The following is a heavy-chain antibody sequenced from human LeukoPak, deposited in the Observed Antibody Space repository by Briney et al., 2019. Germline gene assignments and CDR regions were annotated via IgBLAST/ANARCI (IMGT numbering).Heavy chain of an antibody. D-gene: IGHD4-17*01. CDR3: ARLSRTVSRDAFGI. Sequence: PSETLSLTCTVSGDSISSYYWSWIRQPPGKGLEWIGYIYYSGSTNYNPSLKSRVTISVDTSKNQFSLKLSSVTAADTAVYYCARLSRTVSRDAFGIWGQGTMVTVSS. CDR1: GDSISSYY. V-gene: IGHV4-59*01. J-gene: IGHJ3*02. CDR2: IYYSGST.